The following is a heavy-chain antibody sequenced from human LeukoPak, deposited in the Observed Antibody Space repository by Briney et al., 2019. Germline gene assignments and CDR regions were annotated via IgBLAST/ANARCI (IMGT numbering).Heavy chain of an antibody. CDR2: ISTNGDST. V-gene: IGHV3-64*02. D-gene: IGHD1-7*01. J-gene: IGHJ3*02. CDR3: ARPLAGTTHAFEI. Sequence: PGGSLRLSCAASGFTFSTYAMHWVRQAPGKGLECVSAISTNGDSTFYADSVKGRFTISRDNSNDTLYPQMGSLRAEDMAVYYCARPLAGTTHAFEIWGQGTMVTVSS. CDR1: GFTFSTYA.